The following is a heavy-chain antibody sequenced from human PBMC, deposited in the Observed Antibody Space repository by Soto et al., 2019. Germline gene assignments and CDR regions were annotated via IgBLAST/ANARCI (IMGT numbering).Heavy chain of an antibody. J-gene: IGHJ4*02. D-gene: IGHD5-18*01. CDR3: ARGGYSYGALFDY. CDR1: GGSISSSSYY. Sequence: QLQLQESGPGLVKPSETLSLTCTVSGGSISSSSYYWGWIRQTPGKGLAWIGSTYYSGSTYYNPSLKSRDTISVDTSKNQFSLKLSSVTAADTAVYYCARGGYSYGALFDYWGQGTLVTVSS. CDR2: TYYSGST. V-gene: IGHV4-39*01.